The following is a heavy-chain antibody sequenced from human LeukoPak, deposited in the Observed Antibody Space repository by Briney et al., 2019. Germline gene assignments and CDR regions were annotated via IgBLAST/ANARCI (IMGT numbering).Heavy chain of an antibody. CDR3: ARVGSSSWYYFDY. J-gene: IGHJ4*02. CDR2: VSYSGST. D-gene: IGHD6-13*01. CDR1: GGSISSYY. V-gene: IGHV4-59*12. Sequence: PSETLSLTCSVFGGSISSYYWSWVRQPPGKGLEWIGYVSYSGSTDYNPSLKSRVTISVDTSKNQFSLKLSSVTAADTAVYYCARVGSSSWYYFDYWGQGTLVTVSS.